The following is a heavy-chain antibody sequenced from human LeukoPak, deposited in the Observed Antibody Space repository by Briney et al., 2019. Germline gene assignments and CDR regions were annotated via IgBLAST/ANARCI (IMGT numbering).Heavy chain of an antibody. Sequence: GRSLRLSCAASGFTFSSYGMHWVRQAPGKGLEWVAVIWYDGSNKYYADSVKGRFTISRDNSKNTLYLQMNSLRAEDTAVYYCARETGDCSSTSCYHWFDPWGQGTLVTVSS. D-gene: IGHD2-2*01. CDR3: ARETGDCSSTSCYHWFDP. V-gene: IGHV3-33*01. CDR1: GFTFSSYG. J-gene: IGHJ5*02. CDR2: IWYDGSNK.